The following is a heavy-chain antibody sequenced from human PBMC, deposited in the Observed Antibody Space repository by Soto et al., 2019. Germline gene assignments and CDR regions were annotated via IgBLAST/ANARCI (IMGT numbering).Heavy chain of an antibody. D-gene: IGHD6-19*01. CDR1: GFTFSSYG. J-gene: IGHJ3*02. V-gene: IGHV3-30*18. Sequence: QVQLVESGGGVVQPGRSLRLSCAASGFTFSSYGMHWVRQAPGKGLEWVAVISYDGSNKYYADSVKGRFTISRDNSKNTLYLQMNSLRAEDTAVYYCAKDLPPYSSGGGWLPHDAFDIWGQGTMVTVSS. CDR2: ISYDGSNK. CDR3: AKDLPPYSSGGGWLPHDAFDI.